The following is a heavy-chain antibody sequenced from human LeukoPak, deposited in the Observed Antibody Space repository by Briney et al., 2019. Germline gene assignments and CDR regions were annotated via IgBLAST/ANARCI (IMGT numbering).Heavy chain of an antibody. CDR2: IYTSGST. J-gene: IGHJ5*02. Sequence: PSETLSLTCTVSGGSISSGSYYWSWIRQSAGKGLEWIGRIYTSGSTNYNPSLKSRVTISVDTSKNQFSLKLSSVTAADTALYYCARIDYYGSGSYWRFDPWGQGTLVTVSS. V-gene: IGHV4-61*02. CDR1: GGSISSGSYY. CDR3: ARIDYYGSGSYWRFDP. D-gene: IGHD3-10*01.